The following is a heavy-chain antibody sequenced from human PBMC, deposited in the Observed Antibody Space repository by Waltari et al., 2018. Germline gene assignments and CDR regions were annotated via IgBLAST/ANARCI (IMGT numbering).Heavy chain of an antibody. CDR1: GDSASSGPYF. V-gene: IGHV4-39*07. J-gene: IGHJ5*02. D-gene: IGHD1-26*01. Sequence: QLQLQESGPRLVKPAETLSLTCTVSGDSASSGPYFWAWIRQPPGKGLEWLGSRFYRGATYHNSSLKSRVTISVDTSKNQVSLQLKSVTAADTAVYFCARDRSGTINSFDPWGRGTLVTVSS. CDR3: ARDRSGTINSFDP. CDR2: RFYRGAT.